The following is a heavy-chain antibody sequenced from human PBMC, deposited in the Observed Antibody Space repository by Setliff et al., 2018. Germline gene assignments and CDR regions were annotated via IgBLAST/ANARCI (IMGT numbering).Heavy chain of an antibody. CDR2: VYPGDSDT. CDR3: ARVGPLTDDAFDI. V-gene: IGHV5-51*01. J-gene: IGHJ3*02. Sequence: GESLKISCKGSGYRFTTYWIAWVRQKPGKGLEWMGIVYPGDSDTTYSPSFQGQVTISADKSINTAYLQWSSLKASDTAIYYCARVGPLTDDAFDIWGQGTMVTVSS. CDR1: GYRFTTYW. D-gene: IGHD1-26*01.